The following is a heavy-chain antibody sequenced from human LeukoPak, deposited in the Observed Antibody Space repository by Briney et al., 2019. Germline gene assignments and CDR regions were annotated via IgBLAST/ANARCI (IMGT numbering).Heavy chain of an antibody. V-gene: IGHV3-30*18. D-gene: IGHD2-21*02. J-gene: IGHJ4*02. Sequence: GGSLRLSCAASGFTFSSYVMHWVRQAPDKGLEWVAVISFDGSDKYYADSVKGRFTISRDNSKNTLYLQMNSLRAEDTAVYYCAKDRSRGDPNYFDYWGQGTLVTVSS. CDR2: ISFDGSDK. CDR1: GFTFSSYV. CDR3: AKDRSRGDPNYFDY.